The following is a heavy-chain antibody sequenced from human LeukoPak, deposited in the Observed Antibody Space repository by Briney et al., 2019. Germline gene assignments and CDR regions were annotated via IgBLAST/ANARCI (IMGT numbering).Heavy chain of an antibody. Sequence: SETLSLTCTVSGVSISSYYWSWIRQPPGKGLEWLGYIYYSGSTNYNPSLKSRVTISVDTSKNQFSLKLSSVTAAGTAVYYCARDSDSSGYYGYYGMDVWGQGTTVTVSS. CDR1: GVSISSYY. CDR2: IYYSGST. V-gene: IGHV4-59*01. J-gene: IGHJ6*02. CDR3: ARDSDSSGYYGYYGMDV. D-gene: IGHD3-22*01.